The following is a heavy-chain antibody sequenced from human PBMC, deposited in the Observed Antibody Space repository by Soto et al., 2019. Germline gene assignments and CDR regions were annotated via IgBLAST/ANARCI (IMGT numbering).Heavy chain of an antibody. D-gene: IGHD6-19*01. V-gene: IGHV6-1*01. CDR1: GDSIFRKNSA. J-gene: IGHJ4*02. Sequence: PLQQSGPGLVKPSQTLSLTCSVSGDSIFRKNSAWNWIRHSPSRGLEWLGRTYFRSKWYSDYAVSVKGRITINPDTSKNQFSLQLNSVTHEDTGVYYCASVGSSWYYFDDWGQGTLVTVSS. CDR2: TYFRSKWYS. CDR3: ASVGSSWYYFDD.